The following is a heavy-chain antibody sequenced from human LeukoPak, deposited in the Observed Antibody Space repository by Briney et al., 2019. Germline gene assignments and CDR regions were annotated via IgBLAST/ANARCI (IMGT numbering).Heavy chain of an antibody. CDR3: AVPVLTIFGVVTNYYYYYGMDV. CDR2: IIPIFGTA. D-gene: IGHD3-3*01. V-gene: IGHV1-69*13. J-gene: IGHJ6*02. CDR1: GGTFSSYA. Sequence: SVKVSCKASGGTFSSYAISWVRQAPGQGLEWMGGIIPIFGTANYAQKFQGRVTITADESTSTAYMELSSLRSEDTAVYYCAVPVLTIFGVVTNYYYYYGMDVWGQGTKVTVSS.